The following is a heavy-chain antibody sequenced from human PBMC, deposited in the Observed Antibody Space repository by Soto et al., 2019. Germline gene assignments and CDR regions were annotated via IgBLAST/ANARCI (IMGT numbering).Heavy chain of an antibody. CDR1: GFTFSSYG. V-gene: IGHV3-30*18. Sequence: QVQLVESGGGVVQPGRSLRLSCAASGFTFSSYGMHWVRQAPGKGLEWVAVISYDGSNKYYADSVKGRFTISRDNSMNTLYLQMNSRRAEDTAVYYCAKDRAHYYGMDVWGRGTTVTVSS. D-gene: IGHD3-10*01. J-gene: IGHJ6*02. CDR3: AKDRAHYYGMDV. CDR2: ISYDGSNK.